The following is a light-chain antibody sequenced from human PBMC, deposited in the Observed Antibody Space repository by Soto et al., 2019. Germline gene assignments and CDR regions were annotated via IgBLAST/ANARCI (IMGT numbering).Light chain of an antibody. V-gene: IGKV3-20*01. CDR1: QSVSRY. CDR2: GAS. J-gene: IGKJ2*01. CDR3: QQFDTSPYT. Sequence: VLTQSPGTLSLSPGERATLSCRASQSVSRYLVWYQQKPGQAPRLLIYGASSRASGIPDRFSGSGSGTDFTLTINSLVPEDSPVYYCQQFDTSPYTFGQGTKLEIK.